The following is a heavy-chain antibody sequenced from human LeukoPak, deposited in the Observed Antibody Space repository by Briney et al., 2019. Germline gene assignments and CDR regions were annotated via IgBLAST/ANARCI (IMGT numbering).Heavy chain of an antibody. V-gene: IGHV4-39*07. Sequence: ASETLSLTCTVSGGSISNTNYYWAWIRQPPGKGLEWIGSTYYSGKTFYRSSLKSRVTISLDTSKNQFSLKLRSVTAADTAVYYCASGPPSGHRGFYYFYMDVWGKGTTVTVSS. CDR2: TYYSGKT. D-gene: IGHD5-12*01. CDR1: GGSISNTNYY. CDR3: ASGPPSGHRGFYYFYMDV. J-gene: IGHJ6*03.